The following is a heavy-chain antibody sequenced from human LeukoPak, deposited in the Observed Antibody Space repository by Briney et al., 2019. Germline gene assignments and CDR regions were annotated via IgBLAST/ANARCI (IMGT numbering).Heavy chain of an antibody. CDR3: ARASIGYSPYAFDI. V-gene: IGHV4-34*01. CDR2: INHSGST. J-gene: IGHJ3*02. Sequence: PSETLSLTCAVYGGSFSGYYWSWIRQPPGKGLEWIGEINHSGSTNYNPSLKSRVTISVDTSKNQFSLKLSSVTVADTAVYYCARASIGYSPYAFDIWGQGTMVTVSS. CDR1: GGSFSGYY. D-gene: IGHD2/OR15-2a*01.